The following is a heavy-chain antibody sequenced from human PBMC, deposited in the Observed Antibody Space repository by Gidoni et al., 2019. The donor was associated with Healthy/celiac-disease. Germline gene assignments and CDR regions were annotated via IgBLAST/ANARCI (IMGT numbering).Heavy chain of an antibody. CDR2: IYTSGST. Sequence: QVQLQESGPGLVKPSETLCLTCTVSGGSISSYYWSWIRQPAGKGLEWIGRIYTSGSTNYNPSLKSRVTMSVDTSKNQFSLKLSSVTAADTAVYYCARDQPDYGDPYYFDYWGQGTLVTVSS. J-gene: IGHJ4*02. CDR3: ARDQPDYGDPYYFDY. D-gene: IGHD4-17*01. CDR1: GGSISSYY. V-gene: IGHV4-4*07.